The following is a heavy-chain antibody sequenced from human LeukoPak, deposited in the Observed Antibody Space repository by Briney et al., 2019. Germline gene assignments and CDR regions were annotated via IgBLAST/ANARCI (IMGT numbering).Heavy chain of an antibody. Sequence: SVKVSCKASGGTFSSHAISWVRQAPGQGLEWMGRIIPIFGTANYAQKFQGRVTITTDESTSTAYMELSSLRSEDTAVYYCARDQYDSSGYYYYWGPRTLVTVSS. CDR2: IIPIFGTA. V-gene: IGHV1-69*05. CDR1: GGTFSSHA. J-gene: IGHJ4*02. CDR3: ARDQYDSSGYYYY. D-gene: IGHD3-22*01.